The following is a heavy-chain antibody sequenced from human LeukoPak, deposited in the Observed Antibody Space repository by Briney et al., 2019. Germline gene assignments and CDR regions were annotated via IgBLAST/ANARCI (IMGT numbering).Heavy chain of an antibody. J-gene: IGHJ6*03. CDR2: IKQDGSEK. CDR3: AGGGFGEAYYYYYHMDV. CDR1: GFTFSSYC. V-gene: IGHV3-7*03. D-gene: IGHD3-10*01. Sequence: GALLLSCAASGFTFSSYCMSWARQAPGKGLEWVANIKQDGSEKYYVASVKGRFTISRDNAKNSLYLQMKSLRAEDTAGYYCAGGGFGEAYYYYYHMDVWGKGTTVTVSS.